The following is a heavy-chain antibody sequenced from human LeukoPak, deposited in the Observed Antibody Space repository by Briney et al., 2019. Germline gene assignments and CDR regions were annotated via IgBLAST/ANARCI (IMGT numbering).Heavy chain of an antibody. Sequence: GGSLRLSCAASGFTFSSYSMNWVRQAPGKGLEWVSYISSSSTIYYADSVKGRFTISRDNAKNSLYLQMNSLRAEDTAVYYCARYRAFDIWGQGTMVTVSS. V-gene: IGHV3-48*04. CDR2: ISSSSTI. CDR1: GFTFSSYS. J-gene: IGHJ3*02. CDR3: ARYRAFDI. D-gene: IGHD3-16*02.